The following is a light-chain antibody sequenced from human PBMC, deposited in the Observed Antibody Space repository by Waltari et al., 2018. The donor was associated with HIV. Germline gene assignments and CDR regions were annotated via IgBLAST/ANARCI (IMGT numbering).Light chain of an antibody. CDR1: NSNIGNNY. J-gene: IGLJ3*02. CDR3: GTWDSSLSAVV. Sequence: SCSGRNSNIGNNYVSWYQQIPGTAPKLLIYDNNKRPSGIPDRFSGSKSDTSATLGITGLQTGDEADYRCGTWDSSLSAVVFGGGTKLTVL. V-gene: IGLV1-51*01. CDR2: DNN.